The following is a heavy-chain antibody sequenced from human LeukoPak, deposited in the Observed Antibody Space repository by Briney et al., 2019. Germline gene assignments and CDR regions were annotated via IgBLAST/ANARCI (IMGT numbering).Heavy chain of an antibody. CDR1: GYSISSGYY. V-gene: IGHV4-38-2*01. CDR3: ARHDYYDSSGYYYSHAIDI. CDR2: IYHSGST. D-gene: IGHD3-22*01. J-gene: IGHJ3*02. Sequence: SETLSLTCAVSGYSISSGYYWGWIRQPPGKGLEWIGSIYHSGSTYYNPSLKSRVTISVDTSKNQFSLKLSSVTAADTAVYYCARHDYYDSSGYYYSHAIDIWGQGTVVTVSS.